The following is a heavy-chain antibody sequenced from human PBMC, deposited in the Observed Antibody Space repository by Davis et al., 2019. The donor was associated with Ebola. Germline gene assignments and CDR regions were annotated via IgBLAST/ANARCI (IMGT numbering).Heavy chain of an antibody. Sequence: ASVKVSCKASGYTFTSYGISWVRQAPGQGLEWMGWISAYNGNTNYAQKLQGRVTMTTDTSTSTAYMELRSLRSDDTAVYYCARDLGRGSGWYMVDYWGQGTLVTVSS. CDR2: ISAYNGNT. D-gene: IGHD6-19*01. J-gene: IGHJ4*02. CDR1: GYTFTSYG. V-gene: IGHV1-18*01. CDR3: ARDLGRGSGWYMVDY.